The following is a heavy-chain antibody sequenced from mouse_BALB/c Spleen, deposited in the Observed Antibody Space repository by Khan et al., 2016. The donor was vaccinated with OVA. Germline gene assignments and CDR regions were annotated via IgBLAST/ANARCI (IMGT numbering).Heavy chain of an antibody. J-gene: IGHJ3*01. V-gene: IGHV1-26*01. D-gene: IGHD2-14*01. Sequence: EVQLQQSGPDLVKTGASVKISCMASGYSFTAYYMNWVRLSHGKSLECIGRINPNTYNINYNQKFKGKAILTVDTSSSTAYMELRSLTSEESAVYVCERGYDFFASWGQGTLVTVSA. CDR3: ERGYDFFAS. CDR1: GYSFTAYY. CDR2: INPNTYNI.